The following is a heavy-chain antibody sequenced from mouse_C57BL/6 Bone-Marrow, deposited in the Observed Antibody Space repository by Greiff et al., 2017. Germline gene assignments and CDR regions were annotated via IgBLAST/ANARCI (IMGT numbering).Heavy chain of an antibody. CDR2: INPNNGGT. D-gene: IGHD1-1*01. Sequence: EVQLQQSGPELVKPGASVKISCKASGYTFTDYYMNWVKQSHGKSLEWIGDINPNNGGTSYNQKFKGKATLTVDKSSSTAYMELRSLTSEDSAVYYCARCPLITTAVYFDYWGQGTTLTVSS. J-gene: IGHJ2*01. CDR1: GYTFTDYY. CDR3: ARCPLITTAVYFDY. V-gene: IGHV1-26*01.